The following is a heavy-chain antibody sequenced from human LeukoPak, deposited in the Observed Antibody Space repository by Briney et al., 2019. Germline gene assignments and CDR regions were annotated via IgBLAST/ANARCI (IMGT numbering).Heavy chain of an antibody. V-gene: IGHV3-74*01. Sequence: GGSLRLSCAASGFTFSSYWMHWVRQGPGKGLVWVSRISTDGSSTNFADSVKGRFTISRDNAKNTLYLQMNSLRAEDTAVYYCVREYSSSSGRAFDIWGQGTVVTVSP. CDR1: GFTFSSYW. J-gene: IGHJ3*02. CDR3: VREYSSSSGRAFDI. D-gene: IGHD6-6*01. CDR2: ISTDGSST.